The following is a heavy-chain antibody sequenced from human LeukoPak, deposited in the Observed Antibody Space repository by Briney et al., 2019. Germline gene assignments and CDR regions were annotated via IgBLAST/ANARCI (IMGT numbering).Heavy chain of an antibody. J-gene: IGHJ5*02. D-gene: IGHD2-2*01. CDR2: TYDSGSS. CDR1: GGSMRSYY. Sequence: SETLSLTCAVSGGSMRSYYWSWIRQPPGKGLEWIGYTYDSGSSSYNPSLRSRVSISIDTSKNQFSLNLSSVTAADTAVYYCARAGYCSSTSCRHWFDPWGQGTLVTVSS. V-gene: IGHV4-59*01. CDR3: ARAGYCSSTSCRHWFDP.